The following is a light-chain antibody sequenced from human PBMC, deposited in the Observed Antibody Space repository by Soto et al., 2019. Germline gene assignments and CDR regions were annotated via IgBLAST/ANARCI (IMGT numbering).Light chain of an antibody. CDR2: AAS. Sequence: DIQMTHSPSTLSASVGDRVTITCRASQSFTGSLAWYQQKPGKAPKLLIYAASTLESGVPSRFSGSGSGTEFTLTISSLQSDDFATYYCQQYNFYWTFGQGTKV. CDR1: QSFTGS. J-gene: IGKJ1*01. V-gene: IGKV1-5*03. CDR3: QQYNFYWT.